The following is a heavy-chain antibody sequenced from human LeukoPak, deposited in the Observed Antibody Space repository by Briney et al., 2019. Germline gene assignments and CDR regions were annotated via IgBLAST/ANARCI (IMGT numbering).Heavy chain of an antibody. CDR3: ARRGYSYGFPFDY. Sequence: SETLSLTCAVYGGSFSGYYWSWIRQPPGKGLEWIGEINHSGSTNYNPSLKSRVTISVDTSKNQFSLKLSSVTAADTAVYYCARRGYSYGFPFDYWGQGTLVTVSS. V-gene: IGHV4-34*01. CDR1: GGSFSGYY. J-gene: IGHJ4*02. D-gene: IGHD5-18*01. CDR2: INHSGST.